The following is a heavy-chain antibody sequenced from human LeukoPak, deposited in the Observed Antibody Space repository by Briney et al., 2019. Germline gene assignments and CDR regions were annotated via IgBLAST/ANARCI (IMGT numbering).Heavy chain of an antibody. J-gene: IGHJ4*02. V-gene: IGHV3-23*01. Sequence: GGSLRLSCAASGFTFSSYAMTWVRQAPGKGLEWVSVITGGGGSTYYADSVKGRFTISRDNFMNTLYLQMNSLRAEDTAVYYCAKSGPTTSPSFDYWGQGTLVTVSS. CDR1: GFTFSSYA. D-gene: IGHD4-11*01. CDR3: AKSGPTTSPSFDY. CDR2: ITGGGGST.